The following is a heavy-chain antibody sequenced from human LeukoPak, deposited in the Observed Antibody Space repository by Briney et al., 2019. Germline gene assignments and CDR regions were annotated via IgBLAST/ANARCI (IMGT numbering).Heavy chain of an antibody. V-gene: IGHV3-9*01. CDR1: GFTFDDYA. CDR2: ISWNSGSI. Sequence: GGSLRLPCAASGFTFDDYAMHWVRQAPGKGLEWVSGISWNSGSIGYADSVKGRFTISRDNAKNSLYLQMNSLRAEDTALYYCAKGYYYDSSGYYSYFDIWGQGTMVTVSS. CDR3: AKGYYYDSSGYYSYFDI. D-gene: IGHD3-22*01. J-gene: IGHJ3*02.